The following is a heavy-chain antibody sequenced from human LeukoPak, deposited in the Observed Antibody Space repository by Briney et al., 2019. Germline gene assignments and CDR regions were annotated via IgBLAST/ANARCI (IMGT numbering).Heavy chain of an antibody. J-gene: IGHJ6*02. V-gene: IGHV3-30*04. D-gene: IGHD3-16*01. Sequence: PGGSLRLSCAASGFTFSSYAMHWVRQAPGKGLEWVAVISYDGSNKYYADSVKGRFTISRDNYKNTLYLQMNSLRAEDTAVYYCARDESPYAPYYYYGMDVWGQGTTVTVSS. CDR2: ISYDGSNK. CDR3: ARDESPYAPYYYYGMDV. CDR1: GFTFSSYA.